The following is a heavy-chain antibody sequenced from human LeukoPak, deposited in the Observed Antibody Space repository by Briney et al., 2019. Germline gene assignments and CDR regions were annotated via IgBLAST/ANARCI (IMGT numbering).Heavy chain of an antibody. Sequence: ASVKVSCKASGYIFTSYGINWVRQAPGQGLEWMGWISAYNGNTNYAQKLQGRVTMTTDTSTSTAYMELRSLRSDDSAVYYCVRRYCTGGSCNWFDPWGQGTLVTVSS. D-gene: IGHD2-8*02. V-gene: IGHV1-18*01. CDR3: VRRYCTGGSCNWFDP. CDR1: GYIFTSYG. CDR2: ISAYNGNT. J-gene: IGHJ5*02.